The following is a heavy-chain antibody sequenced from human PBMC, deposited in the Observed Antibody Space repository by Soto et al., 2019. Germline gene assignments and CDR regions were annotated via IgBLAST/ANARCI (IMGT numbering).Heavy chain of an antibody. CDR2: LWYDGTQK. CDR1: GFTFNTYS. D-gene: IGHD4-17*01. CDR3: ARAGGTTVTGLWHFDS. J-gene: IGHJ4*02. Sequence: QVQLEESGGGVVQPGRSLRLSCEASGFTFNTYSMHWGRQPPGKGLEWLAALWYDGTQKYYADSVKGRFIISRDNSKKMLYLEMNSLRAEDTAVYYCARAGGTTVTGLWHFDSWGQGTLVTVSS. V-gene: IGHV3-33*01.